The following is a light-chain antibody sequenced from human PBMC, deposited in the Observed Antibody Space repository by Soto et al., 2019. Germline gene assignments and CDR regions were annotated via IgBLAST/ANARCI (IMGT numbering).Light chain of an antibody. V-gene: IGLV1-40*01. J-gene: IGLJ1*01. CDR1: SSNIGAGYD. Sequence: QSVLTQPPSVSGAPGQRVTISCTGSSSNIGAGYDVHWYQQLPGTAPKLLIYGNSNRPSGVPDRFSGSKSGTSAPLAITGLQAEDEADYYCQSYDSSLSGSYVFGTGTKVTVL. CDR2: GNS. CDR3: QSYDSSLSGSYV.